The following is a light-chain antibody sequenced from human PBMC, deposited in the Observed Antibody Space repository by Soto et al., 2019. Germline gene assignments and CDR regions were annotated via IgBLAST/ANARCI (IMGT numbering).Light chain of an antibody. CDR1: QNINTY. V-gene: IGKV1-39*01. Sequence: DIQMTQSPYSLSAAVGDRVTIACRASQNINTYLNWYQQKPGKAPKLLMFDAASLQSEVPSRFSGSGSRTDFTLTITSLQPADFATCYGQQNSSAPCTFGPGTKVDSK. CDR2: DAA. CDR3: QQNSSAPCT. J-gene: IGKJ3*01.